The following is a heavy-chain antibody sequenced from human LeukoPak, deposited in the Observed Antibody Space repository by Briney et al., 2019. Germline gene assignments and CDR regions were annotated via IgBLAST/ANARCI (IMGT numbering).Heavy chain of an antibody. J-gene: IGHJ4*02. Sequence: GGSLRLSCAASGFTFSSYGMSWVRQAPGKVLEWVSAISGSGGSTYYADSVKGRFTISRDNSKNTLYLQMNSLRAEDTAVYYCAKGQISRSDRFDYWGQGTLVTVSS. D-gene: IGHD3-3*02. CDR2: ISGSGGST. CDR3: AKGQISRSDRFDY. V-gene: IGHV3-23*01. CDR1: GFTFSSYG.